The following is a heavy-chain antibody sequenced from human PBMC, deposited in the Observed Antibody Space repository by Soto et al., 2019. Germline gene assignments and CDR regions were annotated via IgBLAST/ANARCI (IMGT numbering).Heavy chain of an antibody. CDR1: GFTVSSNY. J-gene: IGHJ6*02. CDR2: IYSDGST. D-gene: IGHD2-21*01. V-gene: IGHV3-66*01. Sequence: GGSLRLSCAASGFTVSSNYMSWVRQAPGKGLEWVSVIYSDGSTYYADSVKDRFTISRDNFKNTLYLQMNSLRAEDTAVYYCARFHITILGLDVWGQGTTVPVSS. CDR3: ARFHITILGLDV.